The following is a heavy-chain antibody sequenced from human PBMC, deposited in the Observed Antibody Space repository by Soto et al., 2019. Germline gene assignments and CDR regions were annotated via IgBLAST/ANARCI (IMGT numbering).Heavy chain of an antibody. V-gene: IGHV1-18*04. CDR2: ISAYNGNT. CDR3: ARDYSSSWYGGPNDY. Sequence: ASVKVSCKASGYTFTSYGISWVRQAPGQGLEWMGWISAYNGNTNYAQKLQGRVTMTTDTSTSTAYMELRSLRSDDTAVYYCARDYSSSWYGGPNDYWGQGTLVTVSS. CDR1: GYTFTSYG. D-gene: IGHD6-13*01. J-gene: IGHJ4*02.